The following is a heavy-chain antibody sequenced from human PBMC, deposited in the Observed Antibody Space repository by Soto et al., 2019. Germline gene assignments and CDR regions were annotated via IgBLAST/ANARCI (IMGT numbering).Heavy chain of an antibody. J-gene: IGHJ4*02. CDR3: AHTRYFYGSGRPFDY. CDR2: IYWDDDK. CDR1: GFSLSTSEVG. V-gene: IGHV2-5*02. D-gene: IGHD3-10*01. Sequence: QLTLKESGPTLVKPPQTLTLTCTFSGFSLSTSEVGVGWIRQPPGKALEWLALIYWDDDKRYSPSLKSRLTFTKDTSKNRVDHTMSNMDPVDTATYYCAHTRYFYGSGRPFDYWGQGTLVTVSS.